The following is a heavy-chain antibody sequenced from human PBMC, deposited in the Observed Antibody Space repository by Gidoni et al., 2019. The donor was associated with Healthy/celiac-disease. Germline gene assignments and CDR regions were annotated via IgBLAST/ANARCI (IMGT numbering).Heavy chain of an antibody. D-gene: IGHD3-10*01. V-gene: IGHV1-2*02. J-gene: IGHJ4*02. Sequence: QVQLVQSGAEVKKPGASVKVSCKASGYTFTGYYMHWVRQAPGQGLEWMGWINPNSGGTNYAQKFQGRVTMTRDTSISTAYMELSRLRSDDTAVYYCARHPYGSGSYGNYFDYWGQGTLVTVSS. CDR1: GYTFTGYY. CDR3: ARHPYGSGSYGNYFDY. CDR2: INPNSGGT.